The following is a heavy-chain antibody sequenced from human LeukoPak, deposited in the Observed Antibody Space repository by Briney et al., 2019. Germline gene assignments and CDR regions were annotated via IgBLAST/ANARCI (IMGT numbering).Heavy chain of an antibody. Sequence: GGSLRLSCAASGFTFTNYWMSWVRQAPGKGLEWVANIKQDGSEKYYVDSVRGRFAISRDNAKNSLYLQMNSLRAEDTAVFYCARDVRGGWYSDYWGQGTLVTVSS. D-gene: IGHD6-19*01. CDR3: ARDVRGGWYSDY. CDR2: IKQDGSEK. CDR1: GFTFTNYW. V-gene: IGHV3-7*01. J-gene: IGHJ4*02.